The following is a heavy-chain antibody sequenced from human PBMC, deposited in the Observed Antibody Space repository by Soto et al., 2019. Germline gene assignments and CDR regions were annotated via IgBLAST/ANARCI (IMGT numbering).Heavy chain of an antibody. D-gene: IGHD3-16*01. CDR1: GFTFSTYD. CDR3: VRDGGYYGMDV. Sequence: LRLSCVVSGFTFSTYDMHWVRQVTGKGLEWVSLIGTAGDTYYPDSVKGRFTISRENAKKSLYLQMNSLRVGDTAVYYCVRDGGYYGMDVWGQGTTVTVSS. V-gene: IGHV3-13*01. J-gene: IGHJ6*02. CDR2: IGTAGDT.